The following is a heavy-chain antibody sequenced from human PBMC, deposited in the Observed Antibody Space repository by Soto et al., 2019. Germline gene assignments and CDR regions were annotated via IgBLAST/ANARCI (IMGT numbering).Heavy chain of an antibody. J-gene: IGHJ4*02. V-gene: IGHV3-23*01. CDR3: AKYAIGSSSPETSDY. D-gene: IGHD6-13*01. CDR2: ISGSGGST. CDR1: GFTFSSYS. Sequence: SGGSLRLSCAASGFTFSSYSMSWVRQAPGKGLEWVSAISGSGGSTYYADSVKGRFTISRDNSKNTLYLQMNSLRAEDTAVYYCAKYAIGSSSPETSDYWGQGTLVTVSS.